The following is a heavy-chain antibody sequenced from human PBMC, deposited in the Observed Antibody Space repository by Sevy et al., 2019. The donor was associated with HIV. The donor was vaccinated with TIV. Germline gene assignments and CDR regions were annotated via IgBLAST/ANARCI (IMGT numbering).Heavy chain of an antibody. J-gene: IGHJ4*02. Sequence: ASVKVSCKASGYTFTSYGISWVRQAPGQGLEWMGWISAYKGNTNYAQKLQGRVTMTTDTSTSTAYMELRSLRSDDTAVYYCARLYCGGDCYLGAFDYWGQGTLVTVSS. V-gene: IGHV1-18*01. CDR1: GYTFTSYG. CDR3: ARLYCGGDCYLGAFDY. CDR2: ISAYKGNT. D-gene: IGHD2-21*02.